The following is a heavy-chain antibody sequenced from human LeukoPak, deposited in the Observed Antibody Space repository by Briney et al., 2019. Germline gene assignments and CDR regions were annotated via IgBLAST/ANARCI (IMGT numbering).Heavy chain of an antibody. D-gene: IGHD3-9*01. CDR1: GFTFSSYT. Sequence: GGSLRLSCTASGFTFSSYTMTWVRQAPGKGLKWVSTITTGDGNTYYADSVKGRFTVSRDNSKNTLYLQMSSLRAEDTAVYYCAKPYILTGYYYFDYWGQGTLVTVSS. J-gene: IGHJ4*02. CDR2: ITTGDGNT. CDR3: AKPYILTGYYYFDY. V-gene: IGHV3-23*01.